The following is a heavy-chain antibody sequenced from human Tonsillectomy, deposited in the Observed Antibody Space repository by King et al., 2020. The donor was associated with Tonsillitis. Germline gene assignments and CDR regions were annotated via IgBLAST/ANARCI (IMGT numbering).Heavy chain of an antibody. CDR1: GFTFSSYS. V-gene: IGHV3-21*01. Sequence: VQLVESGGGLVKPGGSLRLPCAASGFTFSSYSMNWVRQAPGKGLEWVSSISSNSRYIYYADSVRGRFTISRDNAKNSLYLQMNSLRAEDTAVYYCARDPSTTYYYDSSGQYYFDYWGQGTLVTVSS. CDR3: ARDPSTTYYYDSSGQYYFDY. CDR2: ISSNSRYI. D-gene: IGHD3-22*01. J-gene: IGHJ4*02.